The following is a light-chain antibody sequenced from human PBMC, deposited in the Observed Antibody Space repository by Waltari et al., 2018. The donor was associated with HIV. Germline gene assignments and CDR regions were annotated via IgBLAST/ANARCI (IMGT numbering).Light chain of an antibody. CDR1: KLGDKY. CDR3: QAWDSSTDYV. Sequence: SYELTQSPSVSVSPGQTASITCSGDKLGDKYACWYQQKPGQSPVLVIYQDSKRPSSIPERFSGSNSGNTATLTISGTQAMDEADYYCQAWDSSTDYVFGTGTKVTVL. V-gene: IGLV3-1*01. CDR2: QDS. J-gene: IGLJ1*01.